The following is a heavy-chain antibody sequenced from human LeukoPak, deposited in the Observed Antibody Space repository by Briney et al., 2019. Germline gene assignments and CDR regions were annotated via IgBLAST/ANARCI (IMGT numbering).Heavy chain of an antibody. D-gene: IGHD6-19*01. V-gene: IGHV3-48*03. J-gene: IGHJ4*02. CDR2: ISSSGSTI. CDR3: ARAQWLAPFDY. Sequence: TGGSLRLSCAAPGFTFSSYEMNWVRQAPGKGLEWVSYISSSGSTIYYADSVKGRFTISRDNAKNSLYLQMNSLRAEDTAVYYCARAQWLAPFDYWGQGTLVTVSS. CDR1: GFTFSSYE.